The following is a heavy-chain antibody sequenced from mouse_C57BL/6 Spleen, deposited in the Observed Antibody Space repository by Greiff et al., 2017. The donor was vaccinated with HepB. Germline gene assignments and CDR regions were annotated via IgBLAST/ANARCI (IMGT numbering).Heavy chain of an antibody. J-gene: IGHJ2*01. V-gene: IGHV1-9*01. CDR3: ARLNMYYYGSSYSYFDY. CDR1: GYTFTGYW. CDR2: ILPGSGST. D-gene: IGHD1-1*01. Sequence: QVQLKQSGAELMKPGASVKLSCKATGYTFTGYWIEWVKQRPGHGLEWIGEILPGSGSTNYNEKFKGKATFTADTSSNTAYMQLSSLTTEDSAIYYCARLNMYYYGSSYSYFDYWGQGTTLTVSS.